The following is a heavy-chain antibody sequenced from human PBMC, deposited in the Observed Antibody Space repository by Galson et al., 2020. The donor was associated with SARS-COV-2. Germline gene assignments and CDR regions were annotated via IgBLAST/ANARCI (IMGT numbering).Heavy chain of an antibody. CDR1: GFAFNIYW. V-gene: IGHV3-7*01. D-gene: IGHD6-13*01. CDR2: IKHDGSEE. Sequence: GGSLRISCAASGFAFNIYWMSWVRQAPGKGLEWVANIKHDGSEEYYVESVKGRFTISRDNAKNSLYLQMNSLRVDDTAVYFCARDPIAAAGLEDYWGQGILVTVSS. J-gene: IGHJ4*02. CDR3: ARDPIAAAGLEDY.